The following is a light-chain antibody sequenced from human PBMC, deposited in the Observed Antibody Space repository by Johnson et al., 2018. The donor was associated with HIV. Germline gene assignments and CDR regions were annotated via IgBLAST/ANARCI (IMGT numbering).Light chain of an antibody. CDR1: SSNIGNNY. J-gene: IGLJ1*01. CDR3: ATWDASLSGGHV. Sequence: QSVLTQPPSVSAAPGQKVTISCSGSSSNIGNNYVSWYQHLPGTAPKLLIYEKNKRPSGIPDRFSASKSGTSATLDITGLQPGDEAEYYCATWDASLSGGHVFGTGTKVTVL. CDR2: EKN. V-gene: IGLV1-51*02.